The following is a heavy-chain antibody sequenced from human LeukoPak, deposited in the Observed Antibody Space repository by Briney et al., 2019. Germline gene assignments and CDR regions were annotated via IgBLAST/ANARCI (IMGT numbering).Heavy chain of an antibody. J-gene: IGHJ4*02. Sequence: GRSLRLSCAASGFTFSSYAMHWVRQAPGEGLEWVAVISYDGSNKYYADSVKGRFTISRDNSKNTLYLQMNSLRAEDTAVYYCAREGGLYGGFLGGLDYWGQGTLVTVSS. V-gene: IGHV3-30-3*01. CDR1: GFTFSSYA. CDR3: AREGGLYGGFLGGLDY. CDR2: ISYDGSNK. D-gene: IGHD3-16*01.